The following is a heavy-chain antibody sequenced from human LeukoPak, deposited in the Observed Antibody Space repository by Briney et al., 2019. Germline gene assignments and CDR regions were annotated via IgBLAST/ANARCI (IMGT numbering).Heavy chain of an antibody. D-gene: IGHD5-12*01. CDR2: MNPNSGNT. V-gene: IGHV1-8*01. CDR3: ATNLWDNGYDFGRFDP. J-gene: IGHJ5*02. CDR1: GYTFTSYD. Sequence: ASVKVSCKASGYTFTSYDINWVRQATGQGLEWMGWMNPNSGNTGYAQKFQGRVTMTRNTSISTAYMELSSLRSEDTAVYYCATNLWDNGYDFGRFDPWGQGTLVTVSS.